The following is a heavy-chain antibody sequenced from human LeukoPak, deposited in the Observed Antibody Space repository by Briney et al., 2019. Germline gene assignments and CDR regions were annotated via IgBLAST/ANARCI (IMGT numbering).Heavy chain of an antibody. D-gene: IGHD3-22*01. CDR2: INHSGST. V-gene: IGHV4-34*01. Sequence: SETLSLTCAVYGGSFSGYYWSWIRQPPGKGLEWIGEINHSGSTNYNPSLKSRVTISVDTTKNQFSLKLSSVTAADTAVYYCARGLYYYDSSGYYGYWGQGTLVTVSS. CDR3: ARGLYYYDSSGYYGY. CDR1: GGSFSGYY. J-gene: IGHJ4*02.